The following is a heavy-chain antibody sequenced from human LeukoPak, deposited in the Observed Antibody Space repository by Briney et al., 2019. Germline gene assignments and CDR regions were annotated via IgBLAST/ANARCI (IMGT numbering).Heavy chain of an antibody. V-gene: IGHV3-21*01. D-gene: IGHD3-16*01. CDR2: ISSSSTYI. Sequence: GGSLRLPCGVSIHTLSIYNMNWVRQAPGQGLEWVSFISSSSTYIWYADSVKGRFTISRDNARNSLYLQMNSLRAEDTAVYYCASSPYVHWGQGTLVTVSS. CDR3: ASSPYVH. J-gene: IGHJ4*02. CDR1: IHTLSIYN.